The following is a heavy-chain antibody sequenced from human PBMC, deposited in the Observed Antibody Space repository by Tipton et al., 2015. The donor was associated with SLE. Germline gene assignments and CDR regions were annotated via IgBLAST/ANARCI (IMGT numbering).Heavy chain of an antibody. V-gene: IGHV3-7*05. CDR1: GFTFSSYW. J-gene: IGHJ3*01. Sequence: SLRLSCAASGFTFSSYWMSWVRQAPGKGLEWVANIKQDGSEKYYVDSVNGRFTISRDNARKSLYLQMNSLRVEDTAVYYCARGLAPFAFDVWGPGTMVTVSS. CDR2: IKQDGSEK. D-gene: IGHD2-21*01. CDR3: ARGLAPFAFDV.